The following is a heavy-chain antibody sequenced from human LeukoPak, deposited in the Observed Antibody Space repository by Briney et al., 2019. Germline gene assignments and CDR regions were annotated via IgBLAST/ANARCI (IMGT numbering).Heavy chain of an antibody. V-gene: IGHV3-53*01. CDR2: IYGGGTT. D-gene: IGHD4-17*01. CDR3: ARADSVTRFDY. J-gene: IGHJ4*02. Sequence: GGSLRLSCAASGFTVSTNYMSWVHQAPGKGLEWVSTIYGGGTTYYTDSVKGRFTISRDNSKNTLYLQMNSLRAEDTAVYYCARADSVTRFDYWGQGTLVTVSS. CDR1: GFTVSTNY.